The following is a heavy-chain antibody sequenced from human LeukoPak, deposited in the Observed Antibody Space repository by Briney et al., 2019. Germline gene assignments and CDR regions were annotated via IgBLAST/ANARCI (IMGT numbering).Heavy chain of an antibody. CDR1: GFSFRTYA. CDR3: ARESFSGDSSGYYGY. Sequence: PGGSLRLSCSVSGFSFRTYAMHWVRQAPGKGLEWVAVLWYDGNNRYYADSVKGRFTISRDNAKNSLYLQMNSLRAEDTAVYYCARESFSGDSSGYYGYWGQGTLVTVSS. J-gene: IGHJ4*02. CDR2: LWYDGNNR. V-gene: IGHV3-33*08. D-gene: IGHD3-22*01.